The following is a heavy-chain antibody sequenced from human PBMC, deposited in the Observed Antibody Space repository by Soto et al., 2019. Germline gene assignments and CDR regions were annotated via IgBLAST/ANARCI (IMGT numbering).Heavy chain of an antibody. CDR1: GFTFSSDS. CDR2: ISATSGSI. V-gene: IGHV3-48*02. Sequence: EVQLVESGGGLVQPGGSLRLSCAASGFTFSSDSMNWLRQAPGKGLEWISYISATSGSIHYADSVKGRFTISRDNAKSSLYLQMNSLRDDDTALYYCARDRLSLIDQWGQGTLVTVSS. D-gene: IGHD2-21*02. CDR3: ARDRLSLIDQ. J-gene: IGHJ4*02.